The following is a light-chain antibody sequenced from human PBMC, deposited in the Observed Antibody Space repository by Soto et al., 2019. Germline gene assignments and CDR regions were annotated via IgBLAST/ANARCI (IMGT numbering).Light chain of an antibody. J-gene: IGKJ4*01. V-gene: IGKV1-5*03. CDR1: QSVNRW. Sequence: DIQRTQSPSTLSASLGDRVPITCGASQSVNRWLAWYQQKPGKAPQVLIHMASSLKSGVPPRFSGSGSGTEFTLTITSLQPDDSATYYCQQSNSLSSVSFGGGTKVDIK. CDR3: QQSNSLSSVS. CDR2: MAS.